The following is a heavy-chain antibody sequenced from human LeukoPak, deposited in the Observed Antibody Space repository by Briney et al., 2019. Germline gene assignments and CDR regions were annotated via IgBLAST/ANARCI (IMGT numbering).Heavy chain of an antibody. J-gene: IGHJ3*02. CDR3: AKELELEWPGAFDI. Sequence: GGSLRLSCAASGFTFSSYSMNWVRQAPGKGLEWVSYISSSSSTIYYADSVKGRFTISRDNAKNSLYLQMNSLRAEDTAVYYCAKELELEWPGAFDIWGQGTMVTVSS. D-gene: IGHD3-3*01. CDR2: ISSSSSTI. V-gene: IGHV3-48*01. CDR1: GFTFSSYS.